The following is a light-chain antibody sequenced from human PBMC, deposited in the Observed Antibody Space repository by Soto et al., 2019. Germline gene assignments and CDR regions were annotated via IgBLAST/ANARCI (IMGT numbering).Light chain of an antibody. Sequence: EIVLTQSPGTLSLSPGERATLSCRASQSVSSSYLAWYQQKPGQAPRLLIYGASSRATGIPDRFSGSGSGTDFTLTISRLEPEDFAVSYCQQYGSSRTFGQGTKVEMK. CDR1: QSVSSSY. CDR2: GAS. V-gene: IGKV3-20*01. CDR3: QQYGSSRT. J-gene: IGKJ1*01.